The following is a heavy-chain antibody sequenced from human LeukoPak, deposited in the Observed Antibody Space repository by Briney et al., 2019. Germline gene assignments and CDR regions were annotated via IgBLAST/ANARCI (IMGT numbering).Heavy chain of an antibody. CDR3: ARDSGVTSAYGNDAFDI. J-gene: IGHJ3*02. D-gene: IGHD4-17*01. V-gene: IGHV3-33*01. CDR1: GFTFSSYG. Sequence: GRSLRLSCAASGFTFSSYGMHWVRQAPGKGLEWVAVIWYDGSNKYYADSVKGRFTISRDNSKNTLYLQMNSLRAEDTAVYYCARDSGVTSAYGNDAFDIWGQGTMVTVSS. CDR2: IWYDGSNK.